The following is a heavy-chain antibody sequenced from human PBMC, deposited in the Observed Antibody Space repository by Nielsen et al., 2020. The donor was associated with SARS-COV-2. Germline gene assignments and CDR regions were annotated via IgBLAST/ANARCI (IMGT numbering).Heavy chain of an antibody. Sequence: GGSLRLYCAASGFTFSSYAMHWVRQAPGKGLEWVAVISYDGSNKYYTDSVKGRFTISRDNSKNTLYLQMNSLRAEDTAVYYCARAPYWGQGTLVTVSS. CDR1: GFTFSSYA. V-gene: IGHV3-30*04. CDR2: ISYDGSNK. J-gene: IGHJ4*02. CDR3: ARAPY.